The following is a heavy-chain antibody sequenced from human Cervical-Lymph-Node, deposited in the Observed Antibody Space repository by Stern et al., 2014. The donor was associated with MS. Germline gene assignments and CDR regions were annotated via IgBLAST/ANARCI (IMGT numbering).Heavy chain of an antibody. D-gene: IGHD6-19*01. Sequence: MQLVESGAEVKKPGASVKVSCKASGYTFTSYGISWVRQAPGQGLEWMGRISAYNGNTNYAQKLQGRVTMTTDTSTSTAYMELMSLRSDDTAVYYCARDSSSLHSSGWYEEVYWGQGTLVTVSS. CDR3: ARDSSSLHSSGWYEEVY. J-gene: IGHJ4*02. CDR2: ISAYNGNT. V-gene: IGHV1-18*04. CDR1: GYTFTSYG.